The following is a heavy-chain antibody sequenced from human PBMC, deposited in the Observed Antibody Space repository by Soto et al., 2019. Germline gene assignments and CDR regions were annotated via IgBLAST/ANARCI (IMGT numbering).Heavy chain of an antibody. CDR2: TFTGGST. CDR1: GFSVTTNY. CDR3: AKKPPSSIQWWAFGMDV. Sequence: EVQLVETGGGLIQPGVSLRPSCLASGFSVTTNYIIWVRQPPGKGLEWVSTTFTGGSTHYADSVKGRFSISGDNAKNTVYLQMNNLRVEDTAVYYCAKKPPSSIQWWAFGMDVWGQGTTVSVSS. J-gene: IGHJ6*02. V-gene: IGHV3-53*02. D-gene: IGHD2-8*01.